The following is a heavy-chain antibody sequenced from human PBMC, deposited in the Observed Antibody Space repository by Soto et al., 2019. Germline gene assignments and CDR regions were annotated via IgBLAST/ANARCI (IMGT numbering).Heavy chain of an antibody. V-gene: IGHV6-1*01. D-gene: IGHD2-2*01. Sequence: QTLSLTCAISGDSVSSNSAAWNWIRQSTSRGLEWLGRTYYRSKWYNDNAVSVKSRITINPDTSKNQFSLQLNSVPPADPAVYYCPRAVPAMFVVEPAARGPYYYSGMDVWGQGTTVTV. CDR2: TYYRSKWYN. J-gene: IGHJ6*02. CDR3: PRAVPAMFVVEPAARGPYYYSGMDV. CDR1: GDSVSSNSAA.